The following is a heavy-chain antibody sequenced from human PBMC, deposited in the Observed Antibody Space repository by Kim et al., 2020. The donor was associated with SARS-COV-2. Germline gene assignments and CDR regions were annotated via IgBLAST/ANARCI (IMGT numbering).Heavy chain of an antibody. CDR3: ARVTSGSYDAFDI. J-gene: IGHJ3*02. D-gene: IGHD1-26*01. Sequence: YNPTLKSRVTISVDTSKNQFSLKLSSVTAADTAVYYCARVTSGSYDAFDIWGQGTMVTVSS. V-gene: IGHV4-59*01.